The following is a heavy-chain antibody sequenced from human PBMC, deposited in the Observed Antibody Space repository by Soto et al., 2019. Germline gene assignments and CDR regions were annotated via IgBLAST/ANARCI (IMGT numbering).Heavy chain of an antibody. CDR1: GFTFSSYA. CDR2: LSASADTT. D-gene: IGHD4-17*01. CDR3: AKAGPTVTIYYFAY. J-gene: IGHJ4*01. V-gene: IGHV3-23*01. Sequence: GGSLRLSCAASGFTFSSYAMSWVRQAPGRGLEWVSALSASADTTYYADSVKGRFTISRDNSKNTLYLQMNSLRAEDMAVYYCAKAGPTVTIYYFAYWGQGTLVTVSS.